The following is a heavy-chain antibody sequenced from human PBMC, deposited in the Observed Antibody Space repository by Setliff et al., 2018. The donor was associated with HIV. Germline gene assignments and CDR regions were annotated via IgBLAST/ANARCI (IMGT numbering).Heavy chain of an antibody. CDR1: GFTFSDHY. Sequence: PGGSLRLSCAASGFTFSDHYMDWVRQAPGKGLEWVGRSRNKANSYTTEYAASVKGRFTISRDNAKNSLYLQMNSLRAEDTAVYYCARDMRSGSYPGAFDIWGQGTMVTVSS. V-gene: IGHV3-72*01. J-gene: IGHJ3*02. CDR2: SRNKANSYTT. D-gene: IGHD1-26*01. CDR3: ARDMRSGSYPGAFDI.